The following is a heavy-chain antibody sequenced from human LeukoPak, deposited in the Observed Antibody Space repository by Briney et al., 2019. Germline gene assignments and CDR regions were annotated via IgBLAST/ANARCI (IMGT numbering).Heavy chain of an antibody. J-gene: IGHJ2*01. CDR2: ISDYNGNT. Sequence: ASVKVSCKASGYTFINYGFTWVRQAPGQGREGMGWISDYNGNTNYLQKFQGRVTMTTDTSTNTVYMELRSLSSDDTAVYYCARVSTNSRVGGYDPQWYFDLWGRGTLVTVSS. CDR1: GYTFINYG. V-gene: IGHV1-18*04. D-gene: IGHD5-12*01. CDR3: ARVSTNSRVGGYDPQWYFDL.